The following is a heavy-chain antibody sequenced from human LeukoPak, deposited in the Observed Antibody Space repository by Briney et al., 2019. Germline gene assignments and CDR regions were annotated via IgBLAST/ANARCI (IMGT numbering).Heavy chain of an antibody. Sequence: ASVKVSCKASGYTFTSHYMHWVRQAPGQGLEWMGIINPSGGSTSYAQKFQGRVTMTRDTSTSTVYMELSSLRSEDTAVYYCARGDCSSTSCSPGDYYYGMDVWGQGTTVTVSS. D-gene: IGHD2-2*01. V-gene: IGHV1-46*01. J-gene: IGHJ6*02. CDR2: INPSGGST. CDR1: GYTFTSHY. CDR3: ARGDCSSTSCSPGDYYYGMDV.